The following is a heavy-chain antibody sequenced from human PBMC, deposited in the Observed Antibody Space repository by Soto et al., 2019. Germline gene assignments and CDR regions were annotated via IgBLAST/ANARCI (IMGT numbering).Heavy chain of an antibody. CDR1: GGTFSSNA. D-gene: IGHD2-21*02. CDR2: IIPIYASP. Sequence: QVQLVQSGAEVKKPGSSVKVSCTASGGTFSSNAISWVRQAPGQGLEWMGGIIPIYASPNYAQNFQGRVTVTADKATSTAYLELSRLKFADSAIYYCAVTVTVSLSPLAHWGRGTLVIVSS. V-gene: IGHV1-69*06. J-gene: IGHJ4*02. CDR3: AVTVTVSLSPLAH.